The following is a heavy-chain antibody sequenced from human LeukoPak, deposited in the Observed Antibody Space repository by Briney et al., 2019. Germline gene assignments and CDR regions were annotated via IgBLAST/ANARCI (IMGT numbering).Heavy chain of an antibody. V-gene: IGHV1-69*06. CDR2: IIPIFGTA. D-gene: IGHD1-1*01. CDR1: GGTFSSYA. Sequence: ASVKVSCKASGGTFSSYAISWVRQAPGQGLEWMGGIIPIFGTAHYAQKFQGRVTITADKSTSTAYMELSSLRSEDTAVYYCARGRTTGRLFDYWGQGTLVTVSS. CDR3: ARGRTTGRLFDY. J-gene: IGHJ4*02.